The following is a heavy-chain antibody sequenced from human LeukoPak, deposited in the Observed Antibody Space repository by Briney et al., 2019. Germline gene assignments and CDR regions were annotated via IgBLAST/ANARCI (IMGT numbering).Heavy chain of an antibody. J-gene: IGHJ3*02. V-gene: IGHV1-69*05. D-gene: IGHD5-18*01. CDR1: GGTFSINA. CDR3: AREKNSGECVRNSSYGVGPLEI. CDR2: IIPMSDTP. Sequence: ASVKLSCTASGGTFSINALTWVRQAPGQGLEWMGTIIPMSDTPNYTHTFQGRVTIATDESTNTAYMQLSSLRFEDMAVYYYAREKNSGECVRNSSYGVGPLEISGQGKMVTVSS.